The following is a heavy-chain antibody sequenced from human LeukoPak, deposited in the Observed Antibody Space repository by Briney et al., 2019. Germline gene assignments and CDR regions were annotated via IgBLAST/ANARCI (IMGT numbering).Heavy chain of an antibody. CDR1: GFTFNSYW. CDR2: IKQDGSEK. J-gene: IGHJ4*02. Sequence: PGGSLRLSCAVSGFTFNSYWMSWVRQAPGKGLEWLANIKQDGSEKSYVDSVKGRFTISRDNAKNSLYLQMNSLRADDTAVYYCARGLSGYATYFDYWGQGTLVTVSS. D-gene: IGHD5-12*01. CDR3: ARGLSGYATYFDY. V-gene: IGHV3-7*05.